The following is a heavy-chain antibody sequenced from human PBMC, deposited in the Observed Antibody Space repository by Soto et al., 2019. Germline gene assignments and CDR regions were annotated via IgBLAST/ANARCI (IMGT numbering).Heavy chain of an antibody. J-gene: IGHJ5*02. V-gene: IGHV4-39*01. D-gene: IGHD3-10*01. CDR1: GGSISSSRYY. CDR2: IYYSGST. Sequence: QLQLQESGPGLVKPSETLSLTCTVSGGSISSSRYYWGWIRQPPGKGLEWIGRIYYSGSTYYNPSLKSRVPISVDTSTNQFSLKLSSVTAADTAVYYCTNSNWFDPWGQGTLVTVSS. CDR3: TNSNWFDP.